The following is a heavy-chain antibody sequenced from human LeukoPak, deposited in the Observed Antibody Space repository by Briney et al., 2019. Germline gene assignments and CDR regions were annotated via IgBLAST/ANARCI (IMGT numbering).Heavy chain of an antibody. CDR1: GGSISGHF. CDR2: VSYSGDT. V-gene: IGHV4-59*11. Sequence: SETLSLTCTVSGGSISGHFWSRIRQPPGKGLEWIGFVSYSGDTNYSPSFNGRVTISLDTSKSQFSLNLNSATAADTAVYFCARGGASSRYFSYWGQGTLVTVSS. J-gene: IGHJ4*02. D-gene: IGHD1-26*01. CDR3: ARGGASSRYFSY.